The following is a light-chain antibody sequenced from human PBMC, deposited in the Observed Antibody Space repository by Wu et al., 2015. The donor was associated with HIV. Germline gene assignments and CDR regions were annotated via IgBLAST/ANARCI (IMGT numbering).Light chain of an antibody. Sequence: EIVLTQSPGTLSLSPGERATLSCRASQSVSSSYLAWYQQKPGQAPRLLIYGASSRATGIPDRFSGSGSGTDFTLTISRLEPEDFAVYYCQQYGSSPPKEGITFGPGTKVDIK. CDR2: GAS. CDR3: QQYGSSPPKEGIT. J-gene: IGKJ3*01. CDR1: QSVSSSY. V-gene: IGKV3-20*01.